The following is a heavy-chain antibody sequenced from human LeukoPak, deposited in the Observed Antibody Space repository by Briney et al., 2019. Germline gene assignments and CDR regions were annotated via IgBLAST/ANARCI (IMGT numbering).Heavy chain of an antibody. D-gene: IGHD5-18*01. V-gene: IGHV1-2*02. CDR1: GYTFTGYY. J-gene: IGHJ4*02. CDR2: INPNSGGT. Sequence: ASVKVSCKASGYTFTGYYMHWVRQAPGQGLEWMGWINPNSGGTNYAQKLQGRVTMTRDTSISTAYMELSRLRSDDTAVYYCARDQLPDTAMVISYFDYWGQGTLVTVSS. CDR3: ARDQLPDTAMVISYFDY.